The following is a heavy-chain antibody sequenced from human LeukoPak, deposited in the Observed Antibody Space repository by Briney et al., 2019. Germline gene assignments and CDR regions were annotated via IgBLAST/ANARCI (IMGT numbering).Heavy chain of an antibody. CDR1: GFTFSSYW. J-gene: IGHJ4*02. Sequence: GGSLRLSCAASGFTFSSYWMSWVRQAPGKGLEWVANIKQDGSEKYYVDSVKGRFTISRDNAKNSLYLQMNSLRAEDTAVYYCARTGYSSSWYFDYWGQGTLVIVSS. D-gene: IGHD6-13*01. CDR3: ARTGYSSSWYFDY. CDR2: IKQDGSEK. V-gene: IGHV3-7*01.